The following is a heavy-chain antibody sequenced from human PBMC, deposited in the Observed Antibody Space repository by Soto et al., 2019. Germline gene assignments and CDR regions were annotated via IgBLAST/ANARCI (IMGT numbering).Heavy chain of an antibody. CDR1: GGSITSGDCY. Sequence: PSETLSLTCTVSGGSITSGDCYWGWIRQHPGRGLEWIGYIFYSGSTYYNPSLRSRLTISVDTSKNQFSLRLSSVTAADAAVYYCARNRRDIGQDYFDIWGQGIQVTVSS. CDR2: IFYSGST. CDR3: ARNRRDIGQDYFDI. V-gene: IGHV4-31*03. D-gene: IGHD5-12*01. J-gene: IGHJ4*02.